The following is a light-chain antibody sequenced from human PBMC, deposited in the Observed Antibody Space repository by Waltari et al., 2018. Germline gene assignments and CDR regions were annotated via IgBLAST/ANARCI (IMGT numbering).Light chain of an antibody. J-gene: IGKJ4*01. CDR2: GTS. V-gene: IGKV3-20*01. CDR3: QQYDGEVVT. CDR1: QRVTSIA. Sequence: WRASQRVTSIALTWYQQKRGQAPRLLIYGTSSRATGIPDRFSGSGSGTDFTLTISRLEPEDFAVYYCQQYDGEVVTFGGGTKVEI.